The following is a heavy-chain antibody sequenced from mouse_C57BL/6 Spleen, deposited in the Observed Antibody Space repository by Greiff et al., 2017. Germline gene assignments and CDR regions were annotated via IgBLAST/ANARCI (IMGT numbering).Heavy chain of an antibody. CDR3: ARWDGSSSY. CDR1: GYAFSSSW. J-gene: IGHJ2*01. D-gene: IGHD1-1*01. CDR2: IYPGDGDT. Sequence: QVQLQQSGPELVKPGASVKISCKASGYAFSSSWMNWVKQRPGKGLEWIGRIYPGDGDTNYNGKFKGKATLTADKASSTAYMPLSSLTSEDSAVYFCARWDGSSSYWGQGTTLTVSS. V-gene: IGHV1-82*01.